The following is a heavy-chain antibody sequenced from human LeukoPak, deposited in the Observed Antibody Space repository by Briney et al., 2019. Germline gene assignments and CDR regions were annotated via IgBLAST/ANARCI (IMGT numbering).Heavy chain of an antibody. D-gene: IGHD6-13*01. CDR2: IYYSGST. Sequence: SEILSLTCTVSGGSISSYYWSWIRQPPGKGLEWIGYIYYSGSTNYNPSLKSRVTMSVDTSKNQFSLKLSSVTAADTAVYYCARQSSSNWYLDFWGQGTLVTVSS. V-gene: IGHV4-59*08. CDR3: ARQSSSNWYLDF. CDR1: GGSISSYY. J-gene: IGHJ4*02.